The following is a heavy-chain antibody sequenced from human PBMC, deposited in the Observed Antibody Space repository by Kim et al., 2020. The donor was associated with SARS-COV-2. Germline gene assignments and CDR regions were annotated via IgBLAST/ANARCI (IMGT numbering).Heavy chain of an antibody. D-gene: IGHD4-17*01. J-gene: IGHJ4*02. CDR3: ARVRGMTTVTTYDY. Sequence: AQKFQGRVTITADESTSTAYMELSSLRSEDTAVYYCARVRGMTTVTTYDYWGQGTLVTVSS. V-gene: IGHV1-69*01.